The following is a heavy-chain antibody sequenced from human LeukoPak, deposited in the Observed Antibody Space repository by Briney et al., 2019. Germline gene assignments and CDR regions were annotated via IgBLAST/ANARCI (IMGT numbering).Heavy chain of an antibody. CDR3: ARDFAGTTVAFDY. Sequence: ASVKVSCKASGYTFTGYYMHWVRQAPGQGLEWMGWINPNSGGTNYAQKVQGRVTMTRDTSISTAYMELSRLRSDDTAVYYCARDFAGTTVAFDYWGQGTLVTVSS. D-gene: IGHD1-1*01. J-gene: IGHJ4*02. CDR2: INPNSGGT. CDR1: GYTFTGYY. V-gene: IGHV1-2*02.